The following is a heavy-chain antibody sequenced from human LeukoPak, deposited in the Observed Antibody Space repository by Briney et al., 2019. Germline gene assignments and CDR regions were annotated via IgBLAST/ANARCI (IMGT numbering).Heavy chain of an antibody. J-gene: IGHJ3*02. Sequence: GASVKVSCKASGYTFTSYDINWVRQATGQGLEWMGWMNPNSGNTGYAQKFRGRVTITRNTSISTAYMELSSLRSEDTAVYYCARTRYNWNDRDAFDIWGQGTMVTVSS. V-gene: IGHV1-8*03. CDR1: GYTFTSYD. CDR2: MNPNSGNT. D-gene: IGHD1-1*01. CDR3: ARTRYNWNDRDAFDI.